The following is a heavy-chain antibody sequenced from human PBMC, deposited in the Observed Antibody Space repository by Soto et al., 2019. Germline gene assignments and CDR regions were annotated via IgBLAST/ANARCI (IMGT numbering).Heavy chain of an antibody. CDR3: AREVGHMVV. J-gene: IGHJ6*02. CDR1: GYTFTTYG. Sequence: QVQSVQSGAEVKKPGASVKVSCKASGYTFTTYGINWVRQAPGQGLEWMGWVSPYNGDTTYAQKVQGRVTMTTDTSTRTAYLELRSLRSDDTAVYYCAREVGHMVVWGQGTTVTVSS. V-gene: IGHV1-18*04. CDR2: VSPYNGDT. D-gene: IGHD2-2*01.